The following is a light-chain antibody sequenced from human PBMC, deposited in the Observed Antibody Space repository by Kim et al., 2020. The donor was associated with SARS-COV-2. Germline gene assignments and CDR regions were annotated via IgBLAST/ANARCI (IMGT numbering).Light chain of an antibody. V-gene: IGKV3D-15*01. CDR2: GAS. J-gene: IGKJ4*01. Sequence: ETVMTQSPATLSVSPGGRATISCRASESVSTNLAWYQHKPGQAPRLLIYGASTRATGIPATFSGSGSGTEFTLTISSLQSEDFAVYYCQQYNNWPPLTFGGGTKVDIK. CDR3: QQYNNWPPLT. CDR1: ESVSTN.